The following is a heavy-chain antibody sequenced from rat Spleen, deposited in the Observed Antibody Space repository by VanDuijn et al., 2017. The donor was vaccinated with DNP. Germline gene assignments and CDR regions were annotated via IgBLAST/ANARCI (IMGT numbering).Heavy chain of an antibody. D-gene: IGHD1-11*01. V-gene: IGHV5-31*01. Sequence: EVQLVESGGGPVQPGRSLKLSCVASGFIFSNYWMTWIRQAPGKGLEWVASISNTGDHTYYSDSVKGRFSLSRDNAKSTLYLQLNSLRSEDTATYYCAKGPNYGGYSDYFDYWGQGVMVTVSS. J-gene: IGHJ2*01. CDR2: ISNTGDHT. CDR1: GFIFSNYW. CDR3: AKGPNYGGYSDYFDY.